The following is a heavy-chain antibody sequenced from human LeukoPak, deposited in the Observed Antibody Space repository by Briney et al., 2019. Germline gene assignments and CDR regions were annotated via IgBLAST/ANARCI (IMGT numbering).Heavy chain of an antibody. Sequence: SETLSLTCTVSGGSISTSSYYWGWVRRPPGKGLEWIGNIFYSGSTYYSPSLKSRVTISLDTSRNQFSLKLNSVTAADTAVYYCARHGLMVRGDFDYWGQGTLVTVSS. D-gene: IGHD3-10*01. V-gene: IGHV4-39*01. J-gene: IGHJ4*02. CDR2: IFYSGST. CDR1: GGSISTSSYY. CDR3: ARHGLMVRGDFDY.